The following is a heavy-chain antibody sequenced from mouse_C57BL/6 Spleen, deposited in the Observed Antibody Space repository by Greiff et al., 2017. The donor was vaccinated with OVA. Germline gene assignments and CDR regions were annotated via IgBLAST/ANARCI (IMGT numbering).Heavy chain of an antibody. V-gene: IGHV1-18*01. Sequence: GASVKIPCKASGYTFTDYNMDWVKQSHGKSLEWIGDINPNNGGTIYNQKFKGKATLTVDKSSSTAYMELRSLTSEDTAVYYCARRGYDYLYAMDYWGQGTSVTVSS. D-gene: IGHD2-4*01. CDR2: INPNNGGT. CDR1: GYTFTDYN. CDR3: ARRGYDYLYAMDY. J-gene: IGHJ4*01.